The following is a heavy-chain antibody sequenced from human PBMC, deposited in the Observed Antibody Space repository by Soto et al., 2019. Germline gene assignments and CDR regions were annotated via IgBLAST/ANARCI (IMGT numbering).Heavy chain of an antibody. D-gene: IGHD6-6*01. V-gene: IGHV2-70*01. J-gene: IGHJ4*02. CDR2: IDWDDDK. Sequence: SGPTLVNPTQTLTLTCTFSGFSLSTSGMCVSWIRQPPGKALEWLALIDWDDDKYYSTSLKTRLTISKDTSKNQVVLTMTNMDPVDTATYYCARIDSSSGKPYYFDYWGQGTLVTVS. CDR3: ARIDSSSGKPYYFDY. CDR1: GFSLSTSGMC.